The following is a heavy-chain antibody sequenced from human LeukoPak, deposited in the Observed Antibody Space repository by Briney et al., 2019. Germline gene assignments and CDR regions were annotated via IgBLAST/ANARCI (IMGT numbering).Heavy chain of an antibody. Sequence: GGSLRLSCAASGFTFSSHSMNWVRQAPGKGLEWVSAISGSGGSTYYADSVKGRFTISRDNVDNVVYLQMNSLGAEDTAVYYCARVAVSGPTGWFDSWGQGTLVTVSS. D-gene: IGHD2-8*02. CDR1: GFTFSSHS. CDR2: ISGSGGST. V-gene: IGHV3-21*01. J-gene: IGHJ5*01. CDR3: ARVAVSGPTGWFDS.